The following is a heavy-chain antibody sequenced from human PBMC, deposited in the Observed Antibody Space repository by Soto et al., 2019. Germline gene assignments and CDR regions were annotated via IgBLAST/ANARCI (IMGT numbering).Heavy chain of an antibody. V-gene: IGHV3-15*01. CDR3: TTRGWYLWPVTFDI. J-gene: IGHJ3*02. CDR2: IKSKTDGGTT. CDR1: GFTFSNAW. D-gene: IGHD6-19*01. Sequence: GGLRLSCAASGFTFSNAWMSWVRQAPGKGLEWVGRIKSKTDGGTTDYAAPVKGRFTISRDDSKNTLYLQMNSLKTEDTAVYYCTTRGWYLWPVTFDIWGQGTMVTVSS.